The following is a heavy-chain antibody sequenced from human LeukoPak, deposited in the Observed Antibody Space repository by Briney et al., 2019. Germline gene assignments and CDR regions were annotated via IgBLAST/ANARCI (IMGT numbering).Heavy chain of an antibody. J-gene: IGHJ4*02. CDR2: INPDTDFT. D-gene: IGHD3-16*01. CDR1: GYRFTDDY. Sequence: ASVKVSCKTSGYRFTDDYIHWVRQAPGQGLEWMGWINPDTDFTNYAPKFRGRVIMTRDTSISTAYMEVRKLTFDDTAIYYCAPTSEAYTSNWSVWGQGTLVTVSP. V-gene: IGHV1-2*02. CDR3: APTSEAYTSNWSV.